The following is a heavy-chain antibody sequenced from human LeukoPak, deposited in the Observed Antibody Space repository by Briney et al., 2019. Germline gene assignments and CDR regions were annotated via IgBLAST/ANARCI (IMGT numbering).Heavy chain of an antibody. D-gene: IGHD6-25*01. CDR2: INGGGNTT. CDR3: TKDLHVAVAAADYYYFYMDV. Sequence: PGGSLRLSCAASGFAFISFAMDWVRQSPGKGLEWLSTINGGGNTTFYADSVKGRFTISRDNSNNTLYLHMDSLRPDDTAIYYCTKDLHVAVAAADYYYFYMDVWGRGTAVTVSS. J-gene: IGHJ6*03. CDR1: GFAFISFA. V-gene: IGHV3-23*01.